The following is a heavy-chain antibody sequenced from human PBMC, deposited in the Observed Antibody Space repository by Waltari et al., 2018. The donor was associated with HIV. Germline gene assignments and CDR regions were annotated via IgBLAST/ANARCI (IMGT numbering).Heavy chain of an antibody. Sequence: QVQLVQSGAEVKKPGASVKVSCKASGHTFTRYDIKWVRQAPGQGLEWMGWMNPNRGNTGYAQKFQGRVTMTRNTSISTAYMELSSLRSEDTAVYYCARGGPYGSGPWGMDVWGQGTTVTVSS. CDR1: GHTFTRYD. CDR3: ARGGPYGSGPWGMDV. V-gene: IGHV1-8*01. J-gene: IGHJ6*02. CDR2: MNPNRGNT. D-gene: IGHD3-10*01.